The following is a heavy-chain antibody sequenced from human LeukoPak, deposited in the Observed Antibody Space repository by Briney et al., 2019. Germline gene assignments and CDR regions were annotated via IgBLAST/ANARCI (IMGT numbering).Heavy chain of an antibody. CDR1: GGSFSGYY. V-gene: IGHV4-34*01. CDR2: INHSGST. J-gene: IGHJ4*02. CDR3: ARRRIAARPFDY. Sequence: SETLSLTCAVYGGSFSGYYWSWLRQPPGKGLEWIGEINHSGSTNYNPFLKSRVTISVDTSKNQFSLKLSSVTAADTAVYYCARRRIAARPFDYWGQGTLVTVSS. D-gene: IGHD6-6*01.